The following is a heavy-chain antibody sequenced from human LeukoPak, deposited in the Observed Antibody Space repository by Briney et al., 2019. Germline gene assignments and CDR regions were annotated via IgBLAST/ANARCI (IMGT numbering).Heavy chain of an antibody. J-gene: IGHJ4*02. D-gene: IGHD3-9*01. V-gene: IGHV4-30-2*01. CDR2: IFHTGHT. Sequence: SETLSLTCAVFGGSISSGDYPWSWIRQPPGKGLEWIGYIFHTGHTSYNPSLKSRVTISVDTSKNQFSLKLSSVTAADTAVYYCAREPAYYDILTGYWGSVDYWGQGTLVTVSS. CDR1: GGSISSGDYP. CDR3: AREPAYYDILTGYWGSVDY.